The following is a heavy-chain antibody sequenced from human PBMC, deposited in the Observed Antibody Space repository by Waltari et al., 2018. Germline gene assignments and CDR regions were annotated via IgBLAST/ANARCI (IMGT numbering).Heavy chain of an antibody. CDR3: TTYSNYDVSRDYLFYSETDV. V-gene: IGHV3-15*05. Sequence: EVQVVESGGGLVKPGGSLRLSCTSSGFTFITPRLNCVRQAPGKGLEWVGRIKSKIDGGTADYAAPVKGRFTISRDDLKSTLYLQMNSLKTEDTAVYYCTTYSNYDVSRDYLFYSETDVWGQGTTVTVSS. J-gene: IGHJ6*02. D-gene: IGHD3-16*01. CDR2: IKSKIDGGTA. CDR1: GFTFITPR.